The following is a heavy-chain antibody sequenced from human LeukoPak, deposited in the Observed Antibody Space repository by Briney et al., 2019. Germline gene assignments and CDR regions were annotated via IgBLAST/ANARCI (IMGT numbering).Heavy chain of an antibody. J-gene: IGHJ4*02. CDR3: ARVFSWGAKYFDY. V-gene: IGHV4-34*01. D-gene: IGHD1-26*01. CDR1: GGSFSSYY. Sequence: PSETLSLTCAVYGGSFSSYYWSWIRQPPGKGLEWIGEIYHSGDTNYNPSLKSRVTISVDTSKNQFSLKLSSVTAADTAVYYCARVFSWGAKYFDYWGQGTLVTVSS. CDR2: IYHSGDT.